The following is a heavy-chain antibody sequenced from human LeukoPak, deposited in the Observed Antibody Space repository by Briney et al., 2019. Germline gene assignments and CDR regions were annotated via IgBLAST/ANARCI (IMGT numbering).Heavy chain of an antibody. CDR2: ISSSGSHM. D-gene: IGHD3-16*02. J-gene: IGHJ4*02. V-gene: IGHV3-21*01. CDR1: GFTFSSYS. CDR3: ARLTFGGVIGFDY. Sequence: GGSLRLSYAASGFTFSSYSMNWVRQAPGKGLEWVSSISSSGSHMYYADSVKGRFTISRDNAKNSLYLQMNSLRAEDTAVYYCARLTFGGVIGFDYWGQGTLVTVSS.